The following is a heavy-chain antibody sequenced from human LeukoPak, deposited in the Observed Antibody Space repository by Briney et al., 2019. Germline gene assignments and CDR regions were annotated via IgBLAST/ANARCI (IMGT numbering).Heavy chain of an antibody. J-gene: IGHJ5*02. Sequence: PGGSLRLSCAASGFTFSDHSMNWVRQAPGKGLEWLSDISGSSSLIYYADSVKGRFTVSRDNAKNSLFLQMNSLRAEDTAVYYCARVSGLERRTWGQGTLVTISS. D-gene: IGHD1-1*01. CDR1: GFTFSDHS. CDR2: ISGSSSLI. CDR3: ARVSGLERRT. V-gene: IGHV3-48*01.